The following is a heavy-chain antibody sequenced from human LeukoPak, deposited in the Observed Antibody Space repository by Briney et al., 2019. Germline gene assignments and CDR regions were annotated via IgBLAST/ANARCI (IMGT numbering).Heavy chain of an antibody. CDR1: GFTFSSYA. Sequence: GGSLRLSCAASGFTFSSYAMSWVRQAPGRGLEWVSDISASGGYTHYADSVQGRFTISRDKSKNTLYLQMNSLRAEDTALYYCAKALTTWQFDYWSQGTLVSVSS. V-gene: IGHV3-23*01. D-gene: IGHD1/OR15-1a*01. CDR2: ISASGGYT. CDR3: AKALTTWQFDY. J-gene: IGHJ4*02.